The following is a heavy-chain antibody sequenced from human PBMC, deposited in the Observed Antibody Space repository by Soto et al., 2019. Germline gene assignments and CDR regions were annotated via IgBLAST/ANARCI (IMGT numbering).Heavy chain of an antibody. CDR2: ISTFNGNA. Sequence: GGSVKVSCKTSGYSFSSNGVSWVRQAPGQGLEWMGWISTFNGNAHSAQKFQGRVTMTTDTSTNTAYMELRSLTSDDTAVYYCARLSGYSTGWYDYWGQGTLVTVSS. D-gene: IGHD6-19*01. CDR3: ARLSGYSTGWYDY. CDR1: GYSFSSNG. J-gene: IGHJ4*02. V-gene: IGHV1-18*04.